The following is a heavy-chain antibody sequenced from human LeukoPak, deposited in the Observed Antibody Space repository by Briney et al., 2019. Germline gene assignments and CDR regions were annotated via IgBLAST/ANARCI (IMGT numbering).Heavy chain of an antibody. D-gene: IGHD6-19*01. Sequence: GGFLRLSCAASGFTFNRNAISWVRQAPGKGLEWVSTIGGSGDKTFYADSVKGRFTISRDNSKNMVHLQMNSLTGEDTALYYCVRRGDASSGWGDHDFWGQGALVTVSS. CDR3: VRRGDASSGWGDHDF. CDR2: IGGSGDKT. V-gene: IGHV3-23*01. CDR1: GFTFNRNA. J-gene: IGHJ4*02.